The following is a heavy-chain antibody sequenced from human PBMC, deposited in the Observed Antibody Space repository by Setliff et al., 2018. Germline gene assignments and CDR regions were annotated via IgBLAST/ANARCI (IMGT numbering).Heavy chain of an antibody. CDR1: GGSISSSSYY. CDR2: IYYSGST. V-gene: IGHV4-61*05. D-gene: IGHD3-3*01. CDR3: ARRTEYYNFWSGYYDYYSSYIDV. J-gene: IGHJ6*03. Sequence: PSETLSLTCTVSGGSISSSSYYWGWIRQHPGKGLEWIGYIYYSGSTYYNPSLKSRVTISVDKSKNQFSLKLSSVTAADTAVYCARRTEYYNFWSGYYDYYSSYIDVWGTGATVTVS.